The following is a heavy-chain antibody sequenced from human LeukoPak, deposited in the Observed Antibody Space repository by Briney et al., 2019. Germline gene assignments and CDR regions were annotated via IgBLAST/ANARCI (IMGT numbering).Heavy chain of an antibody. V-gene: IGHV4-61*02. Sequence: PSETLSLTCTVSGGSISSGSYYWSWIRQPAGKGLEWIGRIYTSGSTNYNPSLKSRVTISVDTSKNQFSLKLSSVTAADTAVYYCARDVRSNGILTGYFLWGQGTLVTVSS. CDR1: GGSISSGSYY. CDR2: IYTSGST. J-gene: IGHJ4*02. CDR3: ARDVRSNGILTGYFL. D-gene: IGHD3-9*01.